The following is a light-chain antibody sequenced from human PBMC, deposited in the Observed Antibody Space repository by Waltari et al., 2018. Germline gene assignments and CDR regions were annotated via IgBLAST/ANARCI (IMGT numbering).Light chain of an antibody. Sequence: EIVLTQSPAILSLSPGERASLSCRASQSVTNYLAWYQQKPGQAPRLLIYDTSNRATGIPAGFSGSGFGTDFTLTISSLDPEDFAVYYCQQRRDWPLTFGGGTKVEIK. V-gene: IGKV3-11*01. J-gene: IGKJ4*01. CDR3: QQRRDWPLT. CDR2: DTS. CDR1: QSVTNY.